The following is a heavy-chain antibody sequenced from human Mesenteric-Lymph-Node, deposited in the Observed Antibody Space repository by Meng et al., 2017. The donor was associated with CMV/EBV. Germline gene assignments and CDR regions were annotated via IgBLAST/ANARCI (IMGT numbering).Heavy chain of an antibody. Sequence: GESLKISCAASGFTFSSYGMHWVRQAPGKGLEWVAFIRYDGSNKYYADSVKGRFTISRDNSKNTLYLQMNSLRAEDTAVYYCAKEISHDSSGPYNWFDPWGQGTLVTVSS. CDR1: GFTFSSYG. V-gene: IGHV3-30*02. CDR3: AKEISHDSSGPYNWFDP. J-gene: IGHJ5*02. D-gene: IGHD3-22*01. CDR2: IRYDGSNK.